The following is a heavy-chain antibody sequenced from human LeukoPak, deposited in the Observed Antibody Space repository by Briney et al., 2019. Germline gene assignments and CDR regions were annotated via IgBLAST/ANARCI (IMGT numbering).Heavy chain of an antibody. CDR3: ARAVVADDNPYYFDY. V-gene: IGHV4-59*12. CDR2: IYYSGST. D-gene: IGHD2-15*01. Sequence: PSETLSLTCTVSGGSISSDYWGWIRQPPGKGLEWIGHIYYSGSTNYNPSLKSRVTISVDTSKNQFSLKLSSVTAADTAVYYCARAVVADDNPYYFDYWGQGTLVTVSS. J-gene: IGHJ4*02. CDR1: GGSISSDY.